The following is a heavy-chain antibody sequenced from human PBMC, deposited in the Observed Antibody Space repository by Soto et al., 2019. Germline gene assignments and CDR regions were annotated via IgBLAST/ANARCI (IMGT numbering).Heavy chain of an antibody. Sequence: GGSLRLSCAASGFTFSDYYMSWIRQAPGKGLEWVSYISSSGSTIYYADSVKGRFTISRDNAKNSLYLQMNSLRAEDTAVYYCASTPIVRGVVRAFDFWGQGTLVTVSS. CDR2: ISSSGSTI. J-gene: IGHJ3*01. D-gene: IGHD3-10*01. V-gene: IGHV3-11*01. CDR3: ASTPIVRGVVRAFDF. CDR1: GFTFSDYY.